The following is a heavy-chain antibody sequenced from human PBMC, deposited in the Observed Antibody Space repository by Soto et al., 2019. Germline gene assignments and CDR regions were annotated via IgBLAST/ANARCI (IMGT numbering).Heavy chain of an antibody. D-gene: IGHD1-26*01. CDR3: ARGLEWELLLDAFDI. J-gene: IGHJ3*02. CDR1: GGSITSGVYY. CDR2: IYYSGST. Sequence: QVQLQESGPGLVKPSQTLSLTCTVSGGSITSGVYYWSWIRQHPGKGLVWIGYIYYSGSTFCNPSLKSRVTISVDTSKNQFSLKLSSVTAADTAVYFCARGLEWELLLDAFDIWGQGTMVTVSS. V-gene: IGHV4-31*03.